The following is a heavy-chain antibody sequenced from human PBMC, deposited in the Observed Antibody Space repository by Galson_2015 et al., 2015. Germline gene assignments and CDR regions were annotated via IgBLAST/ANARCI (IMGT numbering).Heavy chain of an antibody. D-gene: IGHD2/OR15-2a*01. CDR3: AKGALNNWFDP. J-gene: IGHJ5*02. CDR1: GSTFSNYA. V-gene: IGHV3-23*01. Sequence: SLRLSCAASGSTFSNYAMSWVRQAPGKGLEWVSGISASGNSIYYTDSVKGRFTISRDNSKNTLYLQMNSLRAEDTAVYYCAKGALNNWFDPWGQGTLVTVSS. CDR2: ISASGNSI.